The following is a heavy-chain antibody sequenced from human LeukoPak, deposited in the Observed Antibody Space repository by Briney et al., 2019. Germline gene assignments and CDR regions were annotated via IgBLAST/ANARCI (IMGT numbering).Heavy chain of an antibody. CDR2: ISYDGSNK. CDR3: ARVTYSSSWSYYYYYYGMDV. CDR1: GFTFSSYA. V-gene: IGHV3-30-3*01. J-gene: IGHJ6*02. Sequence: GRSLRLSCAASGFTFSSYAMHWVRQAPGKGLEWVAVISYDGSNKYYADSVKGRFTISRDNSKNTLYLQMNSLRAEDTAVYYCARVTYSSSWSYYYYYYGMDVWGQGTTVTVSS. D-gene: IGHD6-13*01.